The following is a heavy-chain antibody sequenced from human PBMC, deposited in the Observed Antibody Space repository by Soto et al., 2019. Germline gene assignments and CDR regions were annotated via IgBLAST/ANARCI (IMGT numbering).Heavy chain of an antibody. CDR2: ISAYNGNT. CDR3: ARESTGVVVVAATDYPFDY. J-gene: IGHJ4*02. V-gene: IGHV1-18*04. CDR1: GYTFTSYG. Sequence: GASVKVSCKASGYTFTSYGISWVRQAPGQGLEWMGWISAYNGNTNYAQKIQGRVTMTTDTSTSTAYMELRSLRSDDTAVYYCARESTGVVVVAATDYPFDYWGQGTLVTVSS. D-gene: IGHD2-15*01.